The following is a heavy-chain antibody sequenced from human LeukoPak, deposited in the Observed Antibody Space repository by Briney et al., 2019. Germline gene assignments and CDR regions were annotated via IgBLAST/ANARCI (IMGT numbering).Heavy chain of an antibody. CDR3: AKDQGGYVF. Sequence: GGALMLCCSVSGFTLSCHPVSWGRRARGKVVEGISDIRGSGDRTYYADSVKGQYTICRDNSKSTLYVQMTSLRAEDTAVYYCAKDQGGYVFGGQGALVTVSS. CDR2: IRGSGDRT. V-gene: IGHV3-23*01. D-gene: IGHD5-12*01. J-gene: IGHJ4*02. CDR1: GFTLSCHP.